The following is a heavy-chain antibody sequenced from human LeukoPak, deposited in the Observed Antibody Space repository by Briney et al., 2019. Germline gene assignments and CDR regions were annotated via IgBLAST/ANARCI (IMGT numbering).Heavy chain of an antibody. CDR1: GFTFSSYW. D-gene: IGHD3-22*01. Sequence: GGSLRLSCAASGFTFSSYWMSWVRQAPGKGLEWVANIKQDGSEKYYVDSVKGRFTTSRDNAKNSLYLQMNSLRAEDTAVYYCARGGYYYDSSPLDYWGQGTLVTVSS. CDR2: IKQDGSEK. J-gene: IGHJ4*02. V-gene: IGHV3-7*01. CDR3: ARGGYYYDSSPLDY.